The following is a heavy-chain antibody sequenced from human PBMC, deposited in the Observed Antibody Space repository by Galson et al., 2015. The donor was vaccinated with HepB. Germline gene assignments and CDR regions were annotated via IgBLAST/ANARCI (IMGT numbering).Heavy chain of an antibody. CDR3: AREIYCGGDCYDRGLDY. V-gene: IGHV1-69*04. CDR1: GGTFSSYT. Sequence: SVKVSCKASGGTFSSYTISWVRQAPGQGLEWMGRIIPILGIAIYAQKFQGRVTITADKSTSTAYMELSSLRSEDTAVYYCAREIYCGGDCYDRGLDYWGQGTLVTVSS. D-gene: IGHD2-21*02. J-gene: IGHJ4*02. CDR2: IIPILGIA.